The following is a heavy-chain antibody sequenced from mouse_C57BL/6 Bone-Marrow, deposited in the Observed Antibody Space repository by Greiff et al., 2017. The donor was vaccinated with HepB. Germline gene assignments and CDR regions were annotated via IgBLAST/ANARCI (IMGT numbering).Heavy chain of an antibody. D-gene: IGHD2-4*01. Sequence: SGAELARPGASVKLSCKASGYTFTSYGISWVKQRTGQGLEWIGEIYPRSGNTYYNEKFKGKATLTADKSSSTAYMELRSLTSEDSAVYFCARGAYDYPYAMDYWGQGTSVTVSS. CDR3: ARGAYDYPYAMDY. V-gene: IGHV1-81*01. CDR1: GYTFTSYG. CDR2: IYPRSGNT. J-gene: IGHJ4*01.